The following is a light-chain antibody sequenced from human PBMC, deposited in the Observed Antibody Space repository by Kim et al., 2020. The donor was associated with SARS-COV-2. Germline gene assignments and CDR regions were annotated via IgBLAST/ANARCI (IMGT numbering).Light chain of an antibody. CDR1: QGISSA. CDR3: QQSYSIPWT. V-gene: IGKV1-NL1*01. J-gene: IGKJ1*01. Sequence: DIQMTQSPSSLSASVGDTVTITCRASQGISSALAWYRQRPGIAPKLRLYGASRLQSGVPSRFSGSGFGTDYTLTISSLQPEDVGTYYCQQSYSIPWTFGQGTKVEI. CDR2: GAS.